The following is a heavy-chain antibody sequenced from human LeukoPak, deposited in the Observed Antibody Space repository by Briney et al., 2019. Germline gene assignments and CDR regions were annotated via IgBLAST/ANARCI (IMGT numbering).Heavy chain of an antibody. CDR1: GYTFTSYA. CDR3: ARGNMVHSSSRGGYNWFDP. CDR2: IKTNTGNP. D-gene: IGHD6-13*01. V-gene: IGHV7-4-1*02. J-gene: IGHJ5*02. Sequence: ASVKVSCKASGYTFTSYAMNWVRQAPGQGLEWMGWIKTNTGNPTYAQGFTGRFVFSLDTSVSTAYLQISSLKAEDTAVYYCARGNMVHSSSRGGYNWFDPWGQGTLVTVSS.